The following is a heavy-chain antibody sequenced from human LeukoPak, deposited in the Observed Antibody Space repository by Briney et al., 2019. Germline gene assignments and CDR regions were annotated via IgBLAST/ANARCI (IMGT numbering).Heavy chain of an antibody. J-gene: IGHJ6*03. CDR3: ARVLEQWLPNDYYYYYMDV. D-gene: IGHD6-19*01. Sequence: SETLSLTRTVSGGSISSYYWSWIRQPPGKGLEWIGYIYYSGSTNYNPSLKSRVTISVDTSKNQFSLKLSSVTAADTAVYYCARVLEQWLPNDYYYYYMDVWGKGTTVTVSS. V-gene: IGHV4-59*01. CDR1: GGSISSYY. CDR2: IYYSGST.